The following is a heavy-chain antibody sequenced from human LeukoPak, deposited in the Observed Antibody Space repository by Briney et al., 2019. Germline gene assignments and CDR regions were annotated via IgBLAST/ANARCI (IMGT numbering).Heavy chain of an antibody. Sequence: GGSLRLSCTASGFTFYDYAMHWVRQAPGKGLEWVSSISWNGGSIVYVDSVKGRFTISRDDAKNSLYLQMNSLRPEDTALYYCAKDIAPPSSGTFDYWGQGTLVTVSS. D-gene: IGHD6-19*01. CDR3: AKDIAPPSSGTFDY. J-gene: IGHJ4*02. CDR1: GFTFYDYA. V-gene: IGHV3-9*01. CDR2: ISWNGGSI.